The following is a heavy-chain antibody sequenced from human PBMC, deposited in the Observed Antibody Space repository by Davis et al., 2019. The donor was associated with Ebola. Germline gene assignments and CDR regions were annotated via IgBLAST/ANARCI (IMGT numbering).Heavy chain of an antibody. J-gene: IGHJ4*02. D-gene: IGHD7-27*01. CDR3: ASGTGRGFDY. CDR2: INHSGST. CDR1: GGSFSGYY. Sequence: MPSETLSLTCAVYGGSFSGYYWNWIRQPPGKGLEWIGEINHSGSTNYNPSLKSRVTISVDKSKNQFSLKLSSVTAADTAVYYCASGTGRGFDYWGQGTLVTVSS. V-gene: IGHV4-34*01.